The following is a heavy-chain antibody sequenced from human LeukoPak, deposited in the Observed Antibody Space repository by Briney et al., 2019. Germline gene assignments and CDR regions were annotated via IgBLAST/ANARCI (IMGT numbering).Heavy chain of an antibody. CDR1: GGTFSSYA. Sequence: SVKVSCKASGGTFSSYAISWVRQAPGQGLEWMGGIIPIFGTANYAQKLQGRVTMTTDTSTSTAYMELRSLRSDDTAVYYCARSMIGSWFNPWGQGTLVTVSS. D-gene: IGHD3-22*01. CDR3: ARSMIGSWFNP. J-gene: IGHJ5*02. V-gene: IGHV1-69*05. CDR2: IIPIFGTA.